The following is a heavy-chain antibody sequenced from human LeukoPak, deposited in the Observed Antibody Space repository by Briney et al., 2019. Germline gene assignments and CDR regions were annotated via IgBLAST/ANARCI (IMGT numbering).Heavy chain of an antibody. CDR3: ARDRTPRFLRDCDY. Sequence: GGSLRPSCAASGFTFSSYSMNWVRQAPGKGLEWVSSISSSSGYIYSADSVKGRFTISRDNAKNSLYLQMNSLRAEDTAVYYCARDRTPRFLRDCDYWGQGTLVTVSS. CDR1: GFTFSSYS. V-gene: IGHV3-21*01. J-gene: IGHJ4*02. D-gene: IGHD2-21*02. CDR2: ISSSSGYI.